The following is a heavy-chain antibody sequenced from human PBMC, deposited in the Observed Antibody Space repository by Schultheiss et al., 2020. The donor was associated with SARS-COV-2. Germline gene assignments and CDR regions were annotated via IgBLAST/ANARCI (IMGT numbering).Heavy chain of an antibody. D-gene: IGHD6-13*01. CDR1: GFTFDDYA. J-gene: IGHJ4*02. Sequence: GGSLRLSCAASGFTFDDYAMHWVRQAPGKGLEWVSGISWNSGSIGYADSVKGRFTISRDNSKNTLYLQMNSLRAEDTAVYYCAKMAAAGTPLDYWGQGTLVTVSS. V-gene: IGHV3-9*01. CDR2: ISWNSGSI. CDR3: AKMAAAGTPLDY.